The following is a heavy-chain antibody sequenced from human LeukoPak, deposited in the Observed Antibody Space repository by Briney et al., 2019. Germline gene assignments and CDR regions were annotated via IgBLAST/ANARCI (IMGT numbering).Heavy chain of an antibody. D-gene: IGHD4-17*01. Sequence: SETLSLTCTVYGGSISSSSYYWGWIRQPPGKGLEWIGSIYYSGSTYYNPSLKSRVTISVDTSKNQFSLKLSSVTAADTAVYYCITVTTYYYYGMDVWGQGTTVTVSS. CDR3: ITVTTYYYYGMDV. CDR2: IYYSGST. J-gene: IGHJ6*02. V-gene: IGHV4-39*01. CDR1: GGSISSSSYY.